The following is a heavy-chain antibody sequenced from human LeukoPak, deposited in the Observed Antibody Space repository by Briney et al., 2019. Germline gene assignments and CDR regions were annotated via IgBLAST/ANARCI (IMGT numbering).Heavy chain of an antibody. V-gene: IGHV4-30-2*01. J-gene: IGHJ5*02. Sequence: SQTLSLTCAVSGGSISSGGYSWSWIRQPPGKGLEWIGYIYHSESTYYNPSLKSRVDISVDRSKHQFSLKLSSVTAADTAVYYCARTSADSDWFDPWGQGTLVTVSS. CDR3: ARTSADSDWFDP. D-gene: IGHD1-26*01. CDR1: GGSISSGGYS. CDR2: IYHSEST.